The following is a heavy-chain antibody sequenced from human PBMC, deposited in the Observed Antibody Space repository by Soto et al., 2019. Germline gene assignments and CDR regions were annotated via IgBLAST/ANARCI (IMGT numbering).Heavy chain of an antibody. Sequence: QVQLVESGGGVVQPGRSLRLSCAASGFTFSSYGMHWVRQAPGKGLEWVAVIWYDGSNKYYADSVEDRFTISRDNSKNTRFLQMNSLRADDTAVYYCARADTAMVDTPLFDFDYWGQGTLVTVSS. J-gene: IGHJ4*02. D-gene: IGHD5-18*01. V-gene: IGHV3-33*01. CDR1: GFTFSSYG. CDR2: IWYDGSNK. CDR3: ARADTAMVDTPLFDFDY.